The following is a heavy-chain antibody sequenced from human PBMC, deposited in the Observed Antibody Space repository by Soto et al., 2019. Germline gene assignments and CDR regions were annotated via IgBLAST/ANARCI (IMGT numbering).Heavy chain of an antibody. J-gene: IGHJ5*01. V-gene: IGHV4-34*01. D-gene: IGHD3-22*01. CDR2: INHSGST. CDR1: GGSFSGYY. Sequence: PSETLSLTCAVYGGSFSGYYWSWIRQPPGKGLEWIGEINHSGSTNYNPSLKSRVTISVDTSKNQFSLKLSSVTAADTAVYYCSTRAYDTNGYYRFDPWGQGTLVTVSS. CDR3: STRAYDTNGYYRFDP.